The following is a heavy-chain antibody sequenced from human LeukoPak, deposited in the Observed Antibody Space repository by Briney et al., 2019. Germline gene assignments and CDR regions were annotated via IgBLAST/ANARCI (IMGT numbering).Heavy chain of an antibody. CDR2: VYYSGST. CDR3: ARLYGELWYWFDP. J-gene: IGHJ5*02. V-gene: IGHV4-59*08. CDR1: GGSISSYY. D-gene: IGHD4-17*01. Sequence: SETLSLTCTVSGGSISSYYWSWSRQPPGKGLEWIGYVYYSGSTNYNPSLKSRVTISVDTSKNQFSLKLSSVTAADTAVYYCARLYGELWYWFDPWGQGTLVTVSS.